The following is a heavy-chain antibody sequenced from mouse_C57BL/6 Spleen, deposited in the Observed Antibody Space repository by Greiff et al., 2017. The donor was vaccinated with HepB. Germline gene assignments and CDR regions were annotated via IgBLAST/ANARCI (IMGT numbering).Heavy chain of an antibody. Sequence: QVQLKQPGAELVKPGASVKLSCKASGYTFTSYWMHWVKQRPGRGLASIGRIDPNSGGTKYNEKFKSKATLTVDKPSSTAYMQLSSLTSEDSAVYYCARPLYSNDVRDAMDYWGQGTSVTVSS. V-gene: IGHV1-72*01. CDR3: ARPLYSNDVRDAMDY. D-gene: IGHD2-12*01. J-gene: IGHJ4*01. CDR2: IDPNSGGT. CDR1: GYTFTSYW.